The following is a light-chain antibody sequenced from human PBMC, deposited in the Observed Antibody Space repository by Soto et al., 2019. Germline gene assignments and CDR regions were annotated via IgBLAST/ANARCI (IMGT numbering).Light chain of an antibody. CDR3: QQYYSTPLT. CDR1: QSLVHSDGIAY. Sequence: IVMTQSPLSLPVTLGQPASISCRSNQSLVHSDGIAYFSWFQQRPGRSPRRLIYWASTRESGVPDRFSGSGSGTDFTLTISSLQAEDVAVYYCQQYYSTPLTFGGGTKVDI. CDR2: WAS. J-gene: IGKJ4*01. V-gene: IGKV2-30*02.